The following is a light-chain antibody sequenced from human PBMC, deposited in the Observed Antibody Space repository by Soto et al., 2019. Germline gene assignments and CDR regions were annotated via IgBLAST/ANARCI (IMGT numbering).Light chain of an antibody. J-gene: IGKJ1*01. CDR1: QSISSY. CDR2: APS. V-gene: IGKV1-39*01. CDR3: QQSYSTPPWT. Sequence: DIQMTQSPSSLSASLGDRVTITCRASQSISSYLNWYQQKPGKAPKLLIYAPSSLQSGVPSRFSGSGSGTDFTLTISSLQPEDFANYYCQQSYSTPPWTFGQGTKVDIK.